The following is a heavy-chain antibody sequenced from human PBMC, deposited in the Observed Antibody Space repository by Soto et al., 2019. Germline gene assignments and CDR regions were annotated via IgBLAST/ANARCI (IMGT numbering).Heavy chain of an antibody. CDR3: VAELEPRRYVD. Sequence: QVQLLESGGGVVQPGRSLRLSCAASGFTFSSHAMHWVRQAPGKGLEWVAHITYDGTSENYPASVKGRFTILRDNSKNTRYLQMNSLRPEDTAVYYCVAELEPRRYVDWGQGTLVTVSS. CDR2: ITYDGTSE. V-gene: IGHV3-30-3*01. J-gene: IGHJ4*02. D-gene: IGHD3-10*02. CDR1: GFTFSSHA.